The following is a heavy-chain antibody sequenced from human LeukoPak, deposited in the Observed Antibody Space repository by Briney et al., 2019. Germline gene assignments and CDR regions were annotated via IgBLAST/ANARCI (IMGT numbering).Heavy chain of an antibody. CDR2: IYYSGST. CDR1: GGSISSSSYY. D-gene: IGHD3-22*01. Sequence: SETLSLTCTVSGGSISSSSYYWGWIRQPPGKGLEWIGSIYYSGSTYYNPSLKSRVTISVDTSKNQFSLKLSSVTAADTAVYYCARGDYYDSSGYYATRGGEFDYWGQGTLVTVSS. J-gene: IGHJ4*02. CDR3: ARGDYYDSSGYYATRGGEFDY. V-gene: IGHV4-39*07.